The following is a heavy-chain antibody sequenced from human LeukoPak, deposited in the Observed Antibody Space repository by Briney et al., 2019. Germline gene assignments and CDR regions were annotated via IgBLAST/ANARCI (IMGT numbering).Heavy chain of an antibody. D-gene: IGHD2-15*01. CDR1: GGSISSGGYY. Sequence: SETLSLTCTVSGGSISSGGYYWSWIRQHPGKGLEWIGYIYYSGSTYYNPSLKSRVTISVDTSKNQFSLKLSSVTAADTAVYYCAREGIGYCSCGSCYSTYDYWGQGTLVTVSS. CDR3: AREGIGYCSCGSCYSTYDY. CDR2: IYYSGST. V-gene: IGHV4-31*03. J-gene: IGHJ4*02.